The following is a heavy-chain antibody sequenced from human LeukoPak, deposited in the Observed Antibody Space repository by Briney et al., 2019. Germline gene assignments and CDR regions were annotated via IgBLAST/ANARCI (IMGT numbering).Heavy chain of an antibody. J-gene: IGHJ4*02. D-gene: IGHD1/OR15-1a*01. CDR2: ISAYNGYT. Sequence: ASVKVSCKPSGYTFTTYDINWVRQAPGQGLEWMGRISAYNGYTNYGQKLQGIVTITTDTSTSTAYMELRSLRSDDTAVYYCARVGIGTRSFDYWGQGTLVTVSS. V-gene: IGHV1-18*01. CDR3: ARVGIGTRSFDY. CDR1: GYTFTTYD.